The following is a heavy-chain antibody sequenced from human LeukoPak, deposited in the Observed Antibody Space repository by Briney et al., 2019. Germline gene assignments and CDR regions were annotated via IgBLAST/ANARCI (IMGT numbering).Heavy chain of an antibody. V-gene: IGHV4-30-4*01. J-gene: IGHJ5*02. CDR3: TRYCSGGSCYENNWFDP. CDR1: XXXX. CDR2: XYYSGST. Sequence: XXXXXSXXRQXXXKGLEXXXXXYYSGSTYYNPSLKSRVTISVDTSKNQFSLKLSSVTAADTAVYYCTRYCSGGSCYENNWFDPWGQGTLVTVSS. D-gene: IGHD2-15*01.